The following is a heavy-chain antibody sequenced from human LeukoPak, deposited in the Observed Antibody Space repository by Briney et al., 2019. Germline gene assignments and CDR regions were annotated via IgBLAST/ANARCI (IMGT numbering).Heavy chain of an antibody. CDR3: TRDPIMGVPDYFDY. CDR2: MSIDGNIK. Sequence: GGSLRLSCAASGFTFNNYVMHWVRQAPGKGLEWVAVMSIDGNIKLYADSVRGRFTISRDNSRNTLYLQLNSLRAEDTAVYYCTRDPIMGVPDYFDYWGQGTLVTVSS. V-gene: IGHV3-30*04. D-gene: IGHD1-26*01. CDR1: GFTFNNYV. J-gene: IGHJ4*02.